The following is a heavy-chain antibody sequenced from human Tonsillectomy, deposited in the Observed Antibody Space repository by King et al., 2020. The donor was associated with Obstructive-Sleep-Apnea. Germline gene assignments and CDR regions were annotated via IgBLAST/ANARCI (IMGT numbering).Heavy chain of an antibody. V-gene: IGHV2-5*01. D-gene: IGHD1-1*01. Sequence: ITLKESGPTLVKPTQTLMLTCGFSGFSLTSPAEGVGWVRQPPGKALEWLALIFWHDDKRYNPSLRGRLTVTKDTSRNQVVLKKTDMNPADTGTYFCAQTSLPTSSPDPCGRGTLVTVS. CDR2: IFWHDDK. CDR3: AQTSLPTSSPDP. J-gene: IGHJ5*02. CDR1: GFSLTSPAEG.